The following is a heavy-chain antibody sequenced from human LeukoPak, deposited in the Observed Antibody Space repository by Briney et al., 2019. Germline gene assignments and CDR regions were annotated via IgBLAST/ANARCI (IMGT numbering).Heavy chain of an antibody. V-gene: IGHV3-48*03. CDR1: GFTFSSYE. Sequence: PGGSLRLSCAASGFTFSSYEMNWVRQAPGKGLEWVSYISSSGSTIYYADSVKGRFTISRDNAKNPLYLQMNSLRAEDTAVYYCARMVGELLSYNWFDPWGQGTLVAVSS. CDR3: ARMVGELLSYNWFDP. D-gene: IGHD3-10*02. CDR2: ISSSGSTI. J-gene: IGHJ5*02.